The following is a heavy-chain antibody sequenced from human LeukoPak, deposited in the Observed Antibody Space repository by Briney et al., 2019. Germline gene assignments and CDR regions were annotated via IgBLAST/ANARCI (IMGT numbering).Heavy chain of an antibody. V-gene: IGHV3-23*01. Sequence: GGSLRLSCAASGFTFSSYAMGWVRQAPGKGLEWVSVIRGSGDRTYYADSVKGRFTISRDNSKNTLDLQMNSLRAEDTAVYYCARDLGHRSGWHFDYWGQGTLVTVSS. D-gene: IGHD6-19*01. CDR1: GFTFSSYA. CDR3: ARDLGHRSGWHFDY. CDR2: IRGSGDRT. J-gene: IGHJ4*02.